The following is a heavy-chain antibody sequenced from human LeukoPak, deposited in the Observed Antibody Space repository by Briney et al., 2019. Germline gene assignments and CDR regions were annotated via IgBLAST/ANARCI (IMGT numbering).Heavy chain of an antibody. CDR2: IYYSGST. CDR3: ARAKPPPTYYDFWSGYYYGMDV. J-gene: IGHJ6*02. D-gene: IGHD3-3*01. V-gene: IGHV4-61*05. CDR1: GGSVSSSNYY. Sequence: PSETLSLTCTVSGGSVSSSNYYWSWIRQPPGKGLEWIGYIYYSGSTNYNPSLKSRVTISVDKSKNQFSLKLSSVTAADTAVYYCARAKPPPTYYDFWSGYYYGMDVWGQGTTVTVSS.